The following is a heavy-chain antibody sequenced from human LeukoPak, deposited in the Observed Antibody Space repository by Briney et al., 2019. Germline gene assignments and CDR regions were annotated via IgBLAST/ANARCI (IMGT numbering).Heavy chain of an antibody. CDR3: ARDQDRYLSGYSYGYDAFDI. CDR1: GFTFSSYW. V-gene: IGHV3-74*01. J-gene: IGHJ3*02. Sequence: GGSLRLSCAASGFTFSSYWMHWVRQAPGKGLVWVSRINSDGSSTSYADSVKGRFTISRDNTKNTLYLQMDSLRAEDTAVYYCARDQDRYLSGYSYGYDAFDIWGQGTMVTVSS. D-gene: IGHD5-18*01. CDR2: INSDGSST.